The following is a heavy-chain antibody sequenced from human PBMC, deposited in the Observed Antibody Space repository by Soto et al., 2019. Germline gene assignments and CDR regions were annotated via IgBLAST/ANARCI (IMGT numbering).Heavy chain of an antibody. CDR1: GFTFSNAW. CDR2: IKSKTDGGTT. Sequence: GGSLRLSCAASGFTFSNAWMSWVRQAPGKGLEWVGRIKSKTDGGTTDYAAPVKGRFTISRDDSKNTLYLQMNSLKTEDTAAYYCTTDIVVVPAAQSTIYYYGMDVWGQGTTVTVSS. V-gene: IGHV3-15*01. J-gene: IGHJ6*02. D-gene: IGHD2-2*01. CDR3: TTDIVVVPAAQSTIYYYGMDV.